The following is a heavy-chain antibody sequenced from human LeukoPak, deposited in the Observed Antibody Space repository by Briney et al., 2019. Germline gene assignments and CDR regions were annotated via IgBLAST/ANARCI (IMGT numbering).Heavy chain of an antibody. D-gene: IGHD2-21*02. J-gene: IGHJ4*02. CDR3: ARDYRKDIVVVTAILHY. Sequence: GGSLRLSCAASGFTFSDYYMSWIRQAPGKGLEWVSYISSSGSTIYYADSVKGRFTISRDNAKNSLYLQMNSLRAEDTAVYYCARDYRKDIVVVTAILHYWGQGTLVTVSS. CDR2: ISSSGSTI. CDR1: GFTFSDYY. V-gene: IGHV3-11*01.